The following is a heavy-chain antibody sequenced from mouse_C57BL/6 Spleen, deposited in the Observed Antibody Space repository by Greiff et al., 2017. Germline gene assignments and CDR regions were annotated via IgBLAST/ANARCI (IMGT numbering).Heavy chain of an antibody. CDR1: GYTFTSYW. Sequence: QVQLQQSGAELVKPGASVKLSCKASGYTFTSYWMHWVKQRPGRGLEWIGRIAPNSGGTKYNEKFKSKATLTVDKPSSTAYMQLSSLTSEDSAVYYCAREYYYGSRDVWGTGATVTVSS. J-gene: IGHJ1*03. V-gene: IGHV1-72*01. CDR3: AREYYYGSRDV. CDR2: IAPNSGGT. D-gene: IGHD1-1*01.